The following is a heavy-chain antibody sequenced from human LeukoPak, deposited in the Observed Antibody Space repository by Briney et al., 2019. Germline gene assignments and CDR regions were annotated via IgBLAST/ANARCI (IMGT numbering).Heavy chain of an antibody. J-gene: IGHJ3*02. Sequence: GGSLRLSCTASGFTFGDYAMTWFRQAPGKGLEWVGFIRSKADGGTTENAASVKGRFTISRDDSKSIAYLQMNSLQTEDTAVYYCTRDRTGDRTDAFDIWGQGTMVTVSS. CDR3: TRDRTGDRTDAFDI. D-gene: IGHD7-27*01. V-gene: IGHV3-49*03. CDR1: GFTFGDYA. CDR2: IRSKADGGTT.